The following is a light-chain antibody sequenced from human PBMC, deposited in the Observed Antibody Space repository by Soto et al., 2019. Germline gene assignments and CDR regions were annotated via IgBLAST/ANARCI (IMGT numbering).Light chain of an antibody. Sequence: HSALTQPASVSGSPGQSITISCTGTSSDVGYYNYVSWYQQHPGNAPKLIIYEVSNRPAGVSNRFSGSKSGNTASLTISGLQAEDEADYYCSSYTSSSTLDVFGIGTKV. J-gene: IGLJ1*01. CDR1: SSDVGYYNY. CDR3: SSYTSSSTLDV. V-gene: IGLV2-14*01. CDR2: EVS.